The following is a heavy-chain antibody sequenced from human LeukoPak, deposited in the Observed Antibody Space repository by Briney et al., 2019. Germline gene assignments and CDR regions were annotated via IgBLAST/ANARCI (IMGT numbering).Heavy chain of an antibody. CDR3: ARSGNYHGSGSYYRLDY. V-gene: IGHV1-69*13. CDR1: GGTFSSYA. D-gene: IGHD3-10*01. Sequence: ASVKVSCKASGGTFSSYAISWMRQAPGQGLEWMGGIISMLGTAIYAQKVQGRVTITADESTRTAYMELSSLRSEDTAVYYCARSGNYHGSGSYYRLDYWGQGTLVTVSS. J-gene: IGHJ4*02. CDR2: IISMLGTA.